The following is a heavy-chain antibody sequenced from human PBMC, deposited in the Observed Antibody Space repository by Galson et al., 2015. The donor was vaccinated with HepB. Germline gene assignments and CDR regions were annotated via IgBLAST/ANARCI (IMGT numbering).Heavy chain of an antibody. CDR3: AKDASTVVVPAAIPGWFDY. J-gene: IGHJ4*02. CDR2: ISGSGGST. V-gene: IGHV3-23*01. CDR1: GFTFSSYA. D-gene: IGHD2-2*02. Sequence: SLRLSCAASGFTFSSYAMSWVRQAPGKGLEWVSAISGSGGSTYYADSVKGRFTISRDNSKNTLYLQMNSLRAEDTAVYYCAKDASTVVVPAAIPGWFDYWGQGTLVTVSS.